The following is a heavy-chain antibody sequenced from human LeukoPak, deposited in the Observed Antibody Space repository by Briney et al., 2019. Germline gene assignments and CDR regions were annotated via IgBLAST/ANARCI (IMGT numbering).Heavy chain of an antibody. D-gene: IGHD3-10*01. J-gene: IGHJ4*02. CDR3: TRDWGPLWFGELLSFDY. CDR1: GFTFGDYA. V-gene: IGHV3-49*03. CDR2: IRSKAYGGTT. Sequence: PGRSLRLSCTASGFTFGDYAMSWFRQAPGKGLEWVGFIRSKAYGGTTEYAASVKGRFTISRDDSKSIAYLQMNSLKTEDTAVYYCTRDWGPLWFGELLSFDYWGEGTLVTVST.